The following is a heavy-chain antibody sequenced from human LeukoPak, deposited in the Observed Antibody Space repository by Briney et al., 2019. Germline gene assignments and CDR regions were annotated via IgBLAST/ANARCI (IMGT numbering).Heavy chain of an antibody. Sequence: TGGSLRLSCAASGFTFSSYGMHWVRQAPGKGLEWVAFIRYGGSNKYYADSVKGRFTISRDNSKNTLYLQMNSLRAEDTAVYYCAKSSGWYEYYFDYWGQGTLVTVSS. CDR1: GFTFSSYG. J-gene: IGHJ4*02. D-gene: IGHD6-19*01. V-gene: IGHV3-30*02. CDR2: IRYGGSNK. CDR3: AKSSGWYEYYFDY.